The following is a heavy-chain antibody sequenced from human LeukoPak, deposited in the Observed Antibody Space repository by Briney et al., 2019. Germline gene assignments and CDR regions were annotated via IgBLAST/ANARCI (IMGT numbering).Heavy chain of an antibody. Sequence: GGPLRLSCAASGFAFSSYAMSWVRQAPGKGLEWVSAISGSGGSTYYADSVKGRFTISRDNSKNTLYLQMNSLRAEDTAVYYCAKNLWFGEYNDYWGQGTLVTVSS. V-gene: IGHV3-23*01. CDR3: AKNLWFGEYNDY. CDR2: ISGSGGST. CDR1: GFAFSSYA. J-gene: IGHJ4*02. D-gene: IGHD3-10*01.